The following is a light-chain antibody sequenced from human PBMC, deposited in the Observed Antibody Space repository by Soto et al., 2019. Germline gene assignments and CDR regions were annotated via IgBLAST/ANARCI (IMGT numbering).Light chain of an antibody. CDR2: KAP. Sequence: DIQMTQSPSTLSASVGDRVTITCRASQSISSWLAWYQQKPGKAPNLLIYKAPSLESGVPSRFSGSGFGTEFTLTISSLQPDDFAIYYCQQYNTYPFTFGPGTKVDIK. CDR1: QSISSW. J-gene: IGKJ3*01. CDR3: QQYNTYPFT. V-gene: IGKV1-5*03.